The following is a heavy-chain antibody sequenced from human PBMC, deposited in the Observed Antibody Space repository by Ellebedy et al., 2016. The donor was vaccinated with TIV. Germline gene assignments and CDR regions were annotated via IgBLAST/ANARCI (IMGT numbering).Heavy chain of an antibody. CDR2: ISYSGST. Sequence: SETLSLXXTVSGGSISSGGYYWSWIRQHPGTGLEWIGYISYSGSTYYNPSLKSRVTISVDMSKNQFSLNLNSVTAADTAVYYCARDGSGGSGSFYRYFDYWGQGTLVTVSS. D-gene: IGHD3-10*01. V-gene: IGHV4-31*03. J-gene: IGHJ4*02. CDR3: ARDGSGGSGSFYRYFDY. CDR1: GGSISSGGYY.